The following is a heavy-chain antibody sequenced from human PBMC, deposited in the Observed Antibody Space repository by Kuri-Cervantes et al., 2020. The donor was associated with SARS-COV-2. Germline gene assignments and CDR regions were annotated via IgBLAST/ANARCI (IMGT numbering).Heavy chain of an antibody. J-gene: IGHJ6*02. CDR1: GYSFTSYW. V-gene: IGHV3-7*04. D-gene: IGHD2-2*01. CDR2: IKQDGSEK. Sequence: GESLKISCKGSGYSFTSYWIGWVRQAPGKGLEWVANIKQDGSEKYYVDSVKGRFTISRDNAKNSLYLQMNSLRAEDTAVYYCARAPPPASPRGGMDVWGQGTTVTVSS. CDR3: ARAPPPASPRGGMDV.